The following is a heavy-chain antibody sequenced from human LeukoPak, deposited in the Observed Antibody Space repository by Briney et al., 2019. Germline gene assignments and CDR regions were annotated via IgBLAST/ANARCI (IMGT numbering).Heavy chain of an antibody. CDR3: ARPIAGDFWSGYYKGNYYYYGMDV. Sequence: TSETLSLTCAVYGGSFSGYYWSWIRQPPGKGLEWIGEINHSGSTNYNPSLKSRVTISVDTSKNQFSLKLSSVTAADTAVYYCARPIAGDFWSGYYKGNYYYYGMDVWGQGTTVTVSS. D-gene: IGHD3-3*01. CDR1: GGSFSGYY. V-gene: IGHV4-34*01. J-gene: IGHJ6*02. CDR2: INHSGST.